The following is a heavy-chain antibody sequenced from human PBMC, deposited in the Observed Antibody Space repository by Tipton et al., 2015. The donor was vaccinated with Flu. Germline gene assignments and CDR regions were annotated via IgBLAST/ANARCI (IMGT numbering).Heavy chain of an antibody. CDR2: IYYSGGT. CDR3: ARARAPYYHYAMDV. J-gene: IGHJ6*02. CDR1: DESITSYY. D-gene: IGHD3-10*01. Sequence: GLVKPSETLSLTCTVSDESITSYYWSWNRQPPGKGLEWIGYIYYSGGTNYNPSLQSRLTISVDSSKNQLSLKLTSVTAADTAVYYCARARAPYYHYAMDVWGQGTTVTVS. V-gene: IGHV4-59*01.